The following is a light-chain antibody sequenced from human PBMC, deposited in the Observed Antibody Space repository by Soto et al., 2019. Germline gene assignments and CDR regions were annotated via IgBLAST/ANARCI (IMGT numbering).Light chain of an antibody. CDR1: QGITNC. V-gene: IGKV1-27*01. Sequence: DIPMTQSPSSLSSSVGARVTITCRASQGITNCLAWYQQKPGKVPNLLIYGADTLHSGVPSRFSGSGSRKDFTLTISSLQPQDVATDYCQQYNSAPRTFGGGTKVEIK. J-gene: IGKJ4*01. CDR3: QQYNSAPRT. CDR2: GAD.